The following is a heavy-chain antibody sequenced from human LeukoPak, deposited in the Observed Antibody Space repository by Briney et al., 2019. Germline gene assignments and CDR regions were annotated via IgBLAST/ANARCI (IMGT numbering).Heavy chain of an antibody. CDR1: GYILTELS. Sequence: ASVKVSCKVSGYILTELSMHWVRQAPGKGLEWMGGFDPEDGETIYAQKFQGRVTMTEDTSTDTAYMELSSLRSEDTAVYYCATSSITMVRGVMDYYYYYMDVWGKGTTVTVSS. J-gene: IGHJ6*03. CDR2: FDPEDGET. CDR3: ATSSITMVRGVMDYYYYYMDV. V-gene: IGHV1-24*01. D-gene: IGHD3-10*01.